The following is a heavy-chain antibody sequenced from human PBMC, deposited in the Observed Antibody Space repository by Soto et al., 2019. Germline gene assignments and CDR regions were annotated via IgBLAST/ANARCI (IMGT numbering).Heavy chain of an antibody. V-gene: IGHV5-10-1*01. CDR2: IDPSDSYT. J-gene: IGHJ3*02. Sequence: GESLKISCKGSGYSFTSYWISWVRQMPGKGLEWMGRIDPSDSYTNYSPSFQDHVTISADKSISTAYLQWSSLKASDTAMYYCARHGRYYDSSGYYSHDAFDIWGQGTMVTVSS. CDR1: GYSFTSYW. D-gene: IGHD3-22*01. CDR3: ARHGRYYDSSGYYSHDAFDI.